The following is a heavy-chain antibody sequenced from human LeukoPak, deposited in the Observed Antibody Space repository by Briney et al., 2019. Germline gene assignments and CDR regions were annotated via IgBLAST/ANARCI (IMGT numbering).Heavy chain of an antibody. D-gene: IGHD7-27*01. J-gene: IGHJ4*02. V-gene: IGHV1-8*01. CDR1: GYTFTSYD. Sequence: GASVKVSCKASGYTFTSYDINWVRHATGLGLEWMGWMSPNSGDTGYAQKFQGRVTMTRDTSISTAFMELTSLRSEDTAVYYCARGPPNWGLDFWGQGALVTVSS. CDR3: ARGPPNWGLDF. CDR2: MSPNSGDT.